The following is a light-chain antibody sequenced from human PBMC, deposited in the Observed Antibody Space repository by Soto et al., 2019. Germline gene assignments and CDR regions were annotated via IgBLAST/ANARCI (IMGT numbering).Light chain of an antibody. CDR2: EVR. J-gene: IGLJ1*01. Sequence: QSVLTQPASVSGSPGQSITISCTGTNSDVGSYDYVSWYQQYPGKAPKVIIYEVRNRPSGVSDRFSASKSGNTASLTISGLQAEDEAVYYCSSYTSTSTLYVFGSGTKVT. CDR3: SSYTSTSTLYV. CDR1: NSDVGSYDY. V-gene: IGLV2-14*01.